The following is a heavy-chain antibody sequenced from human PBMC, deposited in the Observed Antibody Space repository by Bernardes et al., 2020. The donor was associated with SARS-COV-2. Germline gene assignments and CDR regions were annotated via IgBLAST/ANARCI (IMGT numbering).Heavy chain of an antibody. V-gene: IGHV3-74*01. CDR1: GFTFSSYW. CDR2: INSDGSST. J-gene: IGHJ5*02. Sequence: GGSLRLSCAASGFTFSSYWMHWVRQAPGKGLVWVSRINSDGSSTSYADSVKGRFTISRDNAKNTLYLQMNSLRAEDTAVYYCARGGNIVVVPAAAYNWFDPWGQGTLVTVSS. D-gene: IGHD2-2*01. CDR3: ARGGNIVVVPAAAYNWFDP.